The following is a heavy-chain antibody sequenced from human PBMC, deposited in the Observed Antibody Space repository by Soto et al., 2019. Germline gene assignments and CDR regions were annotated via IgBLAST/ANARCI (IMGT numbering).Heavy chain of an antibody. D-gene: IGHD2-21*02. J-gene: IGHJ4*02. Sequence: QVQLVQSGAEVKKPGASVKVSCKASGYTFTSYYMHWVRQAPGQGLEWMGIINPSGGSTRYAQKFQGRVTVTRYTSTSTVYMELSSLRSEDTAVYYCARDRGGDLRYCDSWGQGTLVTVSS. CDR3: ARDRGGDLRYCDS. V-gene: IGHV1-46*03. CDR1: GYTFTSYY. CDR2: INPSGGST.